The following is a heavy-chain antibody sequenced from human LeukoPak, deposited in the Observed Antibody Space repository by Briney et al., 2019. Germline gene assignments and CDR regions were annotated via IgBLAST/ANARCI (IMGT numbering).Heavy chain of an antibody. V-gene: IGHV3-30-3*01. CDR2: MSYDGSKK. CDR3: ARVWEADDFWSGYQVPMAFDI. J-gene: IGHJ3*02. Sequence: GGSLRLSCAASGFTFGNYAIHWVRQAPGKGLEWVAIMSYDGSKKYYADSVKGQFTISRDNAKNSLYLQMSSLRAEDTAVYYCARVWEADDFWSGYQVPMAFDIWGQGTMVTVSS. D-gene: IGHD3-3*01. CDR1: GFTFGNYA.